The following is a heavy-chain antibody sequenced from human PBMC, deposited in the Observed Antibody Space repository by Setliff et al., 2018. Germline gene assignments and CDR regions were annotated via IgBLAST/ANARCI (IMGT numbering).Heavy chain of an antibody. Sequence: PSETLSLTCTVSGESIRSNNWWNWVRQPPGKGLEWIGHSYYIGSTDYNPSLKSRVTISLDTSKNQFSLKLNSVTAADTAVYYCARDASASDGRNAFDIWGQGTMVTVSS. CDR1: GESIRSNN. J-gene: IGHJ3*02. CDR3: ARDASASDGRNAFDI. CDR2: SYYIGST. D-gene: IGHD1-26*01. V-gene: IGHV4-59*01.